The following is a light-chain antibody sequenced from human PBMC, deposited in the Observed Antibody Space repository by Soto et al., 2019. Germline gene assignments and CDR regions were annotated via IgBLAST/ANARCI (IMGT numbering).Light chain of an antibody. CDR2: DVS. CDR3: SSYTSSSPHV. Sequence: QSALTQPASVSGSPGQSIPISCTGTSSAVGGYNYVSWYQQHPGKAPKLMIYDVSNRPSGVSNRFSGSKSGNTASLTISGLQAEDEADYYCSSYTSSSPHVFGTGTKVTVL. V-gene: IGLV2-14*01. CDR1: SSAVGGYNY. J-gene: IGLJ1*01.